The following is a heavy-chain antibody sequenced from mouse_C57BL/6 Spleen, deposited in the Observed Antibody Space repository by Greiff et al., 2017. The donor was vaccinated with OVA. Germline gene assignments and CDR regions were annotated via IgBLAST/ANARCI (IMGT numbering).Heavy chain of an antibody. Sequence: QVQLQQPGTELVKPGASVKLSCKASGYTFTSYWMHWVKQRPGQGLEWIGNINPSNGGTNYNEKFKSKVTLTVDKSSSTAYMQLSSLTSEDSAVYYCAKWDGYYVNWYFDVWGTGTTVTVSS. V-gene: IGHV1-53*01. D-gene: IGHD2-3*01. CDR3: AKWDGYYVNWYFDV. CDR1: GYTFTSYW. J-gene: IGHJ1*03. CDR2: INPSNGGT.